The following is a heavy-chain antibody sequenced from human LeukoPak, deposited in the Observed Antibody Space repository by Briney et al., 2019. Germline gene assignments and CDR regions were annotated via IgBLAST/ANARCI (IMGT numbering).Heavy chain of an antibody. D-gene: IGHD6-19*01. J-gene: IGHJ4*02. V-gene: IGHV3-64D*09. CDR2: IISNGGST. CDR3: VKITSSSGGDY. CDR1: GFTFSSYA. Sequence: PGGSLRLSCSASGFTFSSYAMYWVRRAPGKGLEYVSGIISNGGSTYYADSVKGRFTISRDNSKNTLYLQMSSLRAEDTAVYYCVKITSSSGGDYWGQGTLVTVSS.